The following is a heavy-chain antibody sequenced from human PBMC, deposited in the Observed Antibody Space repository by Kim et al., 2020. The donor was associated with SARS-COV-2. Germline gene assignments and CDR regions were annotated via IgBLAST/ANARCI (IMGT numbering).Heavy chain of an antibody. D-gene: IGHD5-12*01. CDR1: GGSLSSYY. Sequence: SETLSLTCTVSGGSLSSYYWSWIRQPPGKGLEWIGYIYYSGSTNYNPSLRSRVTISVDTSKNQFSLKLSSVTAADPAVYYCARFTSNGYNDYWGQGTLVTVSP. CDR2: IYYSGST. V-gene: IGHV4-59*13. CDR3: ARFTSNGYNDY. J-gene: IGHJ4*02.